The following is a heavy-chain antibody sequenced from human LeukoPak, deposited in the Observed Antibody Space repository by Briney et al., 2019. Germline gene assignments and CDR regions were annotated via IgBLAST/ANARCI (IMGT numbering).Heavy chain of an antibody. CDR1: GGSISSYY. D-gene: IGHD1-26*01. CDR3: ARDPGAVGATSWFDP. V-gene: IGHV4-59*01. J-gene: IGHJ5*02. CDR2: IYYSGST. Sequence: PSETLSLTCTVSGGSISSYYWSWIRQPPGKGLEWIGYIYYSGSTNYNPSLKSRVTISVDTSKNQFSLKLSSVTAADTAVYYCARDPGAVGATSWFDPWGQGTLVTVSS.